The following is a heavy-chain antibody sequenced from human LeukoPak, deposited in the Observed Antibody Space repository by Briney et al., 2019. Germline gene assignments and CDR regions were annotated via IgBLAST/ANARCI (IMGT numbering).Heavy chain of an antibody. CDR1: GFTFSSYA. CDR2: ISGRGGST. D-gene: IGHD3-9*01. Sequence: GGSLRLSCAASGFTFSSYAMSWVRQAPGKGLEWVSAISGRGGSTYYADSVKGRFTISRDNSKNTLYLQINSLGAEDTAVYYCAKDRPQRSERIFFDWLLLPYFDYWGQGPLVTVSS. V-gene: IGHV3-23*01. J-gene: IGHJ4*02. CDR3: AKDRPQRSERIFFDWLLLPYFDY.